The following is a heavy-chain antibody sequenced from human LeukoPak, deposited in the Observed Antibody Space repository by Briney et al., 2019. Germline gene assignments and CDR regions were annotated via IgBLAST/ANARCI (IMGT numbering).Heavy chain of an antibody. D-gene: IGHD1-14*01. CDR3: ERPSGSEPFILQ. V-gene: IGHV4-39*01. CDR1: CVYIRMSNSY. CDR2: IYYSGHT. Sequence: AETLSLTCTVSCVYIRMSNSYWFAMRQPPAKGREWMGSIYYSGHTYYNASLEMQVSIFIDTSKNLFSLSVTFVTAAHAPVFYCERPSGSEPFILQGGQGTLVTVSS. J-gene: IGHJ4*02.